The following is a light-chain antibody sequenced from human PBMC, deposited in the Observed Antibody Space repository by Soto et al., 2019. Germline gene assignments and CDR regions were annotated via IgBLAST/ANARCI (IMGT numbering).Light chain of an antibody. Sequence: EIVLTQSPGTLSLSPGERATLSCRASQTVTSNYLAWYQQKAGQAPRLLIYGASNRASGIPDRFVGSGSGTDFTLTISRLEPEDFAVYYCQQFDTSPMYTFGQGTKVEIK. V-gene: IGKV3-20*01. CDR3: QQFDTSPMYT. CDR1: QTVTSNY. J-gene: IGKJ2*01. CDR2: GAS.